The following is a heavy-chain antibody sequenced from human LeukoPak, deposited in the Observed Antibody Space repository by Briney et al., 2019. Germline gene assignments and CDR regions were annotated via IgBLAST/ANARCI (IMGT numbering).Heavy chain of an antibody. CDR2: INPGAGEK. D-gene: IGHD5-12*01. J-gene: IGHJ5*01. CDR1: GFSFSTYW. Sequence: GGSLRLSCAASGFSFSTYWMAWVRQAPGKGLEWVANINPGAGEKYYVDSVKGRFTISRDDAKTSLYLQMDHLRVEDTAVYSFGRWGFGYNNDFWGPGNLVT. V-gene: IGHV3-7*01. CDR3: GRWGFGYNNDF.